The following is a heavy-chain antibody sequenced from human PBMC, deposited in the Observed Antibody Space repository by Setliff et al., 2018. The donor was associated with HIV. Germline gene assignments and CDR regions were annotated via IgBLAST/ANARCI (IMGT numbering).Heavy chain of an antibody. CDR1: DYTFSTYW. Sequence: GESLKISCKALDYTFSTYWIGWVRQMPGEGLEWMGIIYPDDSNIRYNPSFQSQVTISADKSITTAYLEIHNLKASDTATYYCARRDGRSMNAFQIWGPGTMVTV. J-gene: IGHJ3*01. CDR3: ARRDGRSMNAFQI. D-gene: IGHD6-13*01. V-gene: IGHV5-51*01. CDR2: IYPDDSNI.